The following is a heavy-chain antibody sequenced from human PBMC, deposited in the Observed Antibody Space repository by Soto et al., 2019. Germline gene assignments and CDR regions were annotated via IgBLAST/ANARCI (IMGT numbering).Heavy chain of an antibody. CDR3: VHSPNSGYSYYFDY. J-gene: IGHJ4*02. CDR1: GFSLSSNGVG. CDR2: LYWDDDT. V-gene: IGHV2-5*02. Sequence: SGPTLVNPTRTLTLTCTFSGFSLSSNGVGVGWIRQPPGKALEWLALLYWDDDTRYSPSLKTRLTITKDTSKKQVILTVTNMDPVDTATYFCVHSPNSGYSYYFDYWGQGTLLTVSS. D-gene: IGHD3-22*01.